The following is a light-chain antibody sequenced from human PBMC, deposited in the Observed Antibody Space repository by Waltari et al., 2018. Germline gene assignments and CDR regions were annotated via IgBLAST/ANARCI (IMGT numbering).Light chain of an antibody. CDR3: QQSYSTPWT. Sequence: DIQMTQSPSSLSASVVDRVTITCRASQSISSYLNGYQQKPGKAPKLLIYAASSLKSGVPSRFSGSGSGTDFTLTISSLQPEDFATYYCQQSYSTPWTFGQGTKVEIK. V-gene: IGKV1-39*01. J-gene: IGKJ1*01. CDR2: AAS. CDR1: QSISSY.